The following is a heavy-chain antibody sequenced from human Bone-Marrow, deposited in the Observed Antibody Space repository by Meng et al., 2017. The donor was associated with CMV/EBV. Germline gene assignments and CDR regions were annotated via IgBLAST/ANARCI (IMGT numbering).Heavy chain of an antibody. CDR2: IIPILGIA. D-gene: IGHD6-19*01. V-gene: IGHV1-69*10. CDR1: GYTFSNHD. J-gene: IGHJ6*02. CDR3: ARDGEQWLVGGRTYYYYGMDV. Sequence: SVKVSCKGSGYTFSNHDIDWVRQATGQGLEWMGGIIPILGIANYAQKFQGRVTITADKSTSTAYMELSSLRSEDTAVYYCARDGEQWLVGGRTYYYYGMDVWGQGTTVTVSS.